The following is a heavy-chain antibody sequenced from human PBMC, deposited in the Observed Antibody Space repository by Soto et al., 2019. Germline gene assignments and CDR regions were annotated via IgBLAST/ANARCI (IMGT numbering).Heavy chain of an antibody. J-gene: IGHJ6*02. Sequence: QLQLQESGPGLVKPSETLSLTCTVSGGSISSSNYYWGWIRQPPGKGLEWIGSIYYSGGTYYNPSLKSRVTISEDASMKQFSLKLRSVTAEDASMYNYTRRGYCSGASCAYMGHSCDYGMDVWGQGTTVTDSS. D-gene: IGHD2-15*01. CDR1: GGSISSSNYY. CDR3: TRRGYCSGASCAYMGHSCDYGMDV. V-gene: IGHV4-39*01. CDR2: IYYSGGT.